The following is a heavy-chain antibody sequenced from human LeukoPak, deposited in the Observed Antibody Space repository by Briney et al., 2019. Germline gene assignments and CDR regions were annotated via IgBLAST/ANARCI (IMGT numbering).Heavy chain of an antibody. J-gene: IGHJ6*02. D-gene: IGHD3-9*01. CDR1: GYTFTSYD. CDR2: MNPNSGNT. CDR3: ARGRRVIIKGTLGYYYGVDV. Sequence: ASVKVSCKASGYTFTSYDINWVRQATAQGLEWMGWMNPNSGNTGYAQKFQGRVTMTRNTSISTAYMELSSLRSEDTAVYYCARGRRVIIKGTLGYYYGVDVWGQGTTVTVSS. V-gene: IGHV1-8*01.